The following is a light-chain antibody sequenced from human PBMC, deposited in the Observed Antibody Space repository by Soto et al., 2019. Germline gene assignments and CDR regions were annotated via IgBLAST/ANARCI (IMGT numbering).Light chain of an antibody. V-gene: IGKV1-39*01. J-gene: IGKJ1*01. CDR3: QQSYTVPWT. Sequence: DFQMTQSPSSLSASVGDRVTIACRTSQTVTSHLSWYQQKPGKAPNLLIYAASSLQSGVPSRFSGSGSGTDFTLTINNLHPEDFATYYCQQSYTVPWTFGQGTKVEI. CDR2: AAS. CDR1: QTVTSH.